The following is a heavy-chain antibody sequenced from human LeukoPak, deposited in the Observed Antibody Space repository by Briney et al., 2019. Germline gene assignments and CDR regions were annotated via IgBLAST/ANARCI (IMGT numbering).Heavy chain of an antibody. Sequence: PGGSLRLSCAASGFTFSSYNMDWVRQTPGKGLEWISSITTSSTYTFYADSVKGRFTISRDNSQNTVSLRVNNLRTEDTAFYYCAKTSLSDASGHYYYMDVWGKGTTVTVSS. V-gene: IGHV3-21*01. D-gene: IGHD3-3*01. CDR3: AKTSLSDASGHYYYMDV. CDR2: ITTSSTYT. CDR1: GFTFSSYN. J-gene: IGHJ6*03.